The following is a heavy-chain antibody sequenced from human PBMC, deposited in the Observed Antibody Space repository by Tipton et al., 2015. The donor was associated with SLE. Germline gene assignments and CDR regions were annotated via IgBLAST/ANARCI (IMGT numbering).Heavy chain of an antibody. J-gene: IGHJ6*02. CDR1: GGSISSHY. V-gene: IGHV4-59*11. CDR2: IYYSGST. CDR3: ARDREAGYYYGMDV. D-gene: IGHD6-19*01. Sequence: TLSLTCTVSGGSISSHYWSWIRQPPGKGLEWIGYIYYSGSTNYNPSLKSRVTISVDTSKNQFSLKLSSVTAADTAVYYCARDREAGYYYGMDVWGQGTTVTVSS.